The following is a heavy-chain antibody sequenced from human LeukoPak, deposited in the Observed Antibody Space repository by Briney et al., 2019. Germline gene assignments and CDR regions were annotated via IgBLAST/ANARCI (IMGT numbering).Heavy chain of an antibody. J-gene: IGHJ4*02. CDR2: ISSSSSYI. Sequence: KPGGSLRLSCAASGFSFSDYTMNWVRQAPGKGLEWVSSISSSSSYIFYADSVKGRFTLSRDNAKNSLYLQMNSLRAEDTAVYYCARDYKRRYYDSNDDYWGQGTLVTVSS. CDR1: GFSFSDYT. V-gene: IGHV3-21*01. CDR3: ARDYKRRYYDSNDDY. D-gene: IGHD3-22*01.